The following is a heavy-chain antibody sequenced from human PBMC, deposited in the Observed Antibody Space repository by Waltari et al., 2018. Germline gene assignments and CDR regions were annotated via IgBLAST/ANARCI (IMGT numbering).Heavy chain of an antibody. V-gene: IGHV4-34*01. D-gene: IGHD4-17*01. J-gene: IGHJ4*02. Sequence: QVQLQQWGAGLLKPSETLSLTCAVYGGSFSGYYWSWICKRPGKGLEWIGEINQIESTTYNPSLKSRVTISVDTSKNQFSLKLSSVTAADTVVYYCARGQIRHDYGGNSKYYFDYWGQGTLVTVSS. CDR3: ARGQIRHDYGGNSKYYFDY. CDR1: GGSFSGYY. CDR2: INQIEST.